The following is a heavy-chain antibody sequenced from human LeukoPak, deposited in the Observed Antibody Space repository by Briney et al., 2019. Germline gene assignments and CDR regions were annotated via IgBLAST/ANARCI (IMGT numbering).Heavy chain of an antibody. D-gene: IGHD3-9*01. CDR1: GYTLTELS. J-gene: IGHJ6*03. V-gene: IGHV1-24*01. CDR2: FDPEGGET. Sequence: ASVKASCKVSGYTLTELSMHWVRQAPGKGLEWMGGFDPEGGETIYAQKFQGRVTMTEDTSTDTAYMELSSLRSEDTAVYYCATVAFRYYDILTGYYRNMDVWGKGTTVTVSS. CDR3: ATVAFRYYDILTGYYRNMDV.